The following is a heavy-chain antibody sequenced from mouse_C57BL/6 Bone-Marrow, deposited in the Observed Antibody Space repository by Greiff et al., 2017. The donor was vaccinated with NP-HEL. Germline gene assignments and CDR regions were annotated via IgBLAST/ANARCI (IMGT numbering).Heavy chain of an antibody. CDR2: IYPGDGDT. D-gene: IGHD2-3*01. V-gene: IGHV1-82*01. J-gene: IGHJ3*01. Sequence: VQLQQSGPELVKPGASVKISCKASGYAFSSSWMNWVKQRPGKGLEWIGRIYPGDGDTNYNGKFKGKATLTADKSSSTAYMQLSSLTSEDSAVYFCARGGWLLSYWGQGTLVTVSA. CDR1: GYAFSSSW. CDR3: ARGGWLLSY.